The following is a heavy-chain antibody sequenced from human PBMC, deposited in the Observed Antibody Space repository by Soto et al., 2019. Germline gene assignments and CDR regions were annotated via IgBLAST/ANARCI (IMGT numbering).Heavy chain of an antibody. V-gene: IGHV3-9*01. CDR1: GFTFDDYA. Sequence: EVQLVESGGGLVQPGRSLRLSCAASGFTFDDYAMHWVRQAPGKGLEWVSGISWNSGSIGYADSVKGRFTISRDNAKNSLYLHMNSLRAEDAALYYCAKDYYFDYWGQGTLVTVSS. CDR2: ISWNSGSI. CDR3: AKDYYFDY. J-gene: IGHJ4*02.